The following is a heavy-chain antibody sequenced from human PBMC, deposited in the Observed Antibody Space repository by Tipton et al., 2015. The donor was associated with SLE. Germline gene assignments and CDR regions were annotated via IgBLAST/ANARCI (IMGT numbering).Heavy chain of an antibody. CDR1: GYTFTGYY. CDR3: ARGKRFLEWLSIFDY. D-gene: IGHD3-3*01. V-gene: IGHV1-2*02. J-gene: IGHJ4*02. Sequence: QSGAEVKKPEASVKVSCKASGYTFTGYYMHWVRQAPGQGLEWMGWINPNSGGTNYAQKFQGRVTMTRDTSISTAYMELSRLRSDDTAVYYCARGKRFLEWLSIFDYWGQGTLVTVSS. CDR2: INPNSGGT.